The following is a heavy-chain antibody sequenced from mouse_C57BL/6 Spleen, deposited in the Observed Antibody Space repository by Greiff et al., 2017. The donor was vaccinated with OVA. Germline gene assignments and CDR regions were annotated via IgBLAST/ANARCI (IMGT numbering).Heavy chain of an antibody. Sequence: EVQLQQSIPGLVQPRPSVEICCTASGFTFTDYYMPCVKQRHEKSLEWIGLVSPYNGGTSYNQKFKGKATLTVDTSSSTAYMELNSLTSEYSAVYYRARPSSGYPPFASWGQGAALIDSP. D-gene: IGHD3-1*01. CDR1: GFTFTDYY. CDR2: VSPYNGGT. CDR3: ARPSSGYPPFAS. V-gene: IGHV1-36*01. J-gene: IGHJ2*01.